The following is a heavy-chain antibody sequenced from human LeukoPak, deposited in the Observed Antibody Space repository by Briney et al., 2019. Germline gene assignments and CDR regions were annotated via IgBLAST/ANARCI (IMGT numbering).Heavy chain of an antibody. CDR2: IDPNSGGT. J-gene: IGHJ6*02. V-gene: IGHV1-2*02. CDR3: ARSRTPFYYYVMHV. D-gene: IGHD1-1*01. Sequence: GASVKVSCTASGYIFTDYYIHWSGQAPGQGGEGRGWIDPNSGGTHHAPNFQGRATVTRDTSSSTVYMDLSRLRSADTAIYYCARSRTPFYYYVMHVWGLGTSVTVSS. CDR1: GYIFTDYY.